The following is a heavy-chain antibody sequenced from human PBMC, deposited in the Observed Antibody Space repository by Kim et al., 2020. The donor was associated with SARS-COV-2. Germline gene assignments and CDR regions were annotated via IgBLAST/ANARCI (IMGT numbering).Heavy chain of an antibody. D-gene: IGHD3-10*01. CDR2: IYYSGST. Sequence: SETLSLTCTVSGGSISSGGYYWSWIRQHPGKGLEWIGYIYYSGSTYYNPSLKSRVTISVDTSKNQFSLKLSSVTAADTAVYYCARSGPPISLGRFDAFDIWGQGTMVTVSS. CDR1: GGSISSGGYY. V-gene: IGHV4-31*03. J-gene: IGHJ3*02. CDR3: ARSGPPISLGRFDAFDI.